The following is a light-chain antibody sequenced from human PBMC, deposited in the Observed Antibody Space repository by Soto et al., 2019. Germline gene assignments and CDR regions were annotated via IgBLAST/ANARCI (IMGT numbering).Light chain of an antibody. CDR1: SSDIGAYNY. V-gene: IGLV2-14*03. Sequence: QSVLTQPASVSGSPGQSITISCTGTSSDIGAYNYVSWYQQHPGKAPKLMIYDVNIRPSGVSNRFSCSKSGNTASLTISGLQAEDEADYYCTSWTTSTTMIFGGGTKVTVL. CDR3: TSWTTSTTMI. CDR2: DVN. J-gene: IGLJ2*01.